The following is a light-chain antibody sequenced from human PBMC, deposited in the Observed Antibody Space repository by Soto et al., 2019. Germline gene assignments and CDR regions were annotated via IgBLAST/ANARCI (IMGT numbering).Light chain of an antibody. CDR3: QSYDNSLSGSGV. CDR1: SSNIGAGFA. V-gene: IGLV1-40*01. J-gene: IGLJ2*01. CDR2: DNN. Sequence: QPVLTQPPSVSGAPGQRVTISCTGSSSNIGAGFAVHWYQQLPGTAPKLLIYDNNNRPSGVPDRFSGSKSGTSASLAITGLQAEDEADYYCQSYDNSLSGSGVFGGGTQLTVL.